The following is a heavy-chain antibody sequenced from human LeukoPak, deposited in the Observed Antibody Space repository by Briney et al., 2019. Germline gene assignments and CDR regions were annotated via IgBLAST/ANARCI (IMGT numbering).Heavy chain of an antibody. CDR2: ISGSGDGS. CDR3: AKHTGRGSNVADAYDI. J-gene: IGHJ3*02. Sequence: PGGPLRLSCAASGFLLSSYPMIGAPRAPGKGVDWASAISGSGDGSTYADSVKGRFNVTRDNSRNTLYLQMNILRADDPAVYYCAKHTGRGSNVADAYDIWGRGTVVTVSS. CDR1: GFLLSSYP. V-gene: IGHV3-23*01. D-gene: IGHD1-26*01.